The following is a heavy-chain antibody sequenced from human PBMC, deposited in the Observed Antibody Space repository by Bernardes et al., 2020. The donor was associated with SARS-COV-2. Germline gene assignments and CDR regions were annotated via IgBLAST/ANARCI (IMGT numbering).Heavy chain of an antibody. D-gene: IGHD6-19*01. V-gene: IGHV1-18*04. CDR2: ISADNGYT. CDR3: ARDGISAKEAVSGYVLSWFDP. CDR1: GYTFTNYG. Sequence: ASVKVSCKASGYTFTNYGISWVRQAPGQGLEWMGWISADNGYTKYVQKLQGRVTMTTDTSTSTAYMELRSLRSDDTAVYYCARDGISAKEAVSGYVLSWFDPWGQGTLVTVSS. J-gene: IGHJ5*02.